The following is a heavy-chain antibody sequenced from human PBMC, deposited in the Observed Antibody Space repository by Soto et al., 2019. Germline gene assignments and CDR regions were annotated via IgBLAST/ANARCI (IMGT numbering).Heavy chain of an antibody. Sequence: HPGGSLRLSCAASGFTFSSYGMHWVRQAPGKGLEWVAVISYDGSNKYYADSVKGRFTISRDNSKNTRYLQMNSLRAEDTAVYYCAKDSGGSSGWNGMDVWGQGTTVTVSS. CDR2: ISYDGSNK. CDR3: AKDSGGSSGWNGMDV. V-gene: IGHV3-30*18. J-gene: IGHJ6*02. CDR1: GFTFSSYG. D-gene: IGHD6-19*01.